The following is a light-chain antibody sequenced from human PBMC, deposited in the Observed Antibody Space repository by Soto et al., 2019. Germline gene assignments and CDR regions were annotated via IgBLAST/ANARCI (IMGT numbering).Light chain of an antibody. CDR1: QSVDRW. J-gene: IGKJ4*01. Sequence: DIQMTQSPSTLSTSVGDRVTITCRASQSVDRWLAWYQQKPGKAPNLLIYRASTLQSAVPSRFSASGSGTEFALTISSLQPDDFATYYCQQYKAYPLTFGGGTKVDIK. CDR3: QQYKAYPLT. CDR2: RAS. V-gene: IGKV1-5*03.